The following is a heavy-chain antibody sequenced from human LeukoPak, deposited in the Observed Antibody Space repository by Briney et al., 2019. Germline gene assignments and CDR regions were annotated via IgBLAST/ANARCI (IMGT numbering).Heavy chain of an antibody. Sequence: RASVKVSCKASGYTFTSYYMHWVRQAPGQGLEWMGIINPSGGSTSYAQKFQGRVTMTRDTSTSTVYMELSSLRSEDTAVYYCARDLDPCDYDNWFDPWGQGTLVTVSS. V-gene: IGHV1-46*01. CDR1: GYTFTSYY. J-gene: IGHJ5*02. CDR3: ARDLDPCDYDNWFDP. D-gene: IGHD3-16*01. CDR2: INPSGGST.